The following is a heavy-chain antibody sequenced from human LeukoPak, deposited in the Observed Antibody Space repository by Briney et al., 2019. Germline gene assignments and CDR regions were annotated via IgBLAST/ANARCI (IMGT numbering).Heavy chain of an antibody. CDR1: GGPISTNTYY. V-gene: IGHV4-39*01. CDR2: IFHSGTT. CDR3: ARLYGSGSYYGRYYYYYMDV. Sequence: SQTLSLTCTVFGGPISTNTYYWGWIRQPPGKGLEWLGSIFHSGTTYSNASLKSRVAISVDASKNEFFLKLNSVTAADTAVYYGARLYGSGSYYGRYYYYYMDVWGKGTTVTVSS. J-gene: IGHJ6*03. D-gene: IGHD3-10*01.